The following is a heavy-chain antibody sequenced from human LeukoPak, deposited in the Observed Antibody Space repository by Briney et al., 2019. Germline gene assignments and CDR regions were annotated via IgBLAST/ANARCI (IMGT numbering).Heavy chain of an antibody. D-gene: IGHD6-19*01. CDR2: ISSSGSTI. CDR1: GFTFSSYE. CDR3: ARESGYSSGWYGDAFDI. Sequence: GGSLRLSCAASGFTFSSYEMNGVRQAPGKGLEWVSYISSSGSTIYYADSVKGRFTISRDNAKNSLYLQMNSLRAEDTAVYYCARESGYSSGWYGDAFDIWGQGTMVTVSS. J-gene: IGHJ3*02. V-gene: IGHV3-48*03.